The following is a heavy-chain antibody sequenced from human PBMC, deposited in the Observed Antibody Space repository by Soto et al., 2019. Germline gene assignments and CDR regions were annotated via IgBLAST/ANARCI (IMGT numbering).Heavy chain of an antibody. CDR1: GFTFSRFG. Sequence: QVQLVESGGGVVQPGTSLRLSCAASGFTFSRFGMHWVRQAPGKGLEWVGVILNDGSNEKYADSVKGRFTISRDNSKNTLYLQMNSLRAEDTAVYYCARDYDFDDNGLDYWGQGTLVTVSS. CDR3: ARDYDFDDNGLDY. D-gene: IGHD4-17*01. J-gene: IGHJ4*02. CDR2: ILNDGSNE. V-gene: IGHV3-33*01.